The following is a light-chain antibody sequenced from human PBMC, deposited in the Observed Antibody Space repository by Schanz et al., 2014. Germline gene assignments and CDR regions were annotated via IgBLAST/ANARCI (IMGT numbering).Light chain of an antibody. CDR2: ETT. CDR1: TGAVTSGHY. J-gene: IGLJ3*02. CDR3: MLSYSGTFWV. Sequence: QAVVTQEPSLTVSPGGTVTLTCGSTTGAVTSGHYPYWFQQKPGQAPRTLIYETTNKHSWTPARFSGSLLGGKAALTLSGAQPEDEAEYHCMLSYSGTFWVFGGGTKLTVL. V-gene: IGLV7-46*01.